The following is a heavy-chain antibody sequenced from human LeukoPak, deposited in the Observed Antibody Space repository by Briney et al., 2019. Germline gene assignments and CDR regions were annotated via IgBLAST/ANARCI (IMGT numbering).Heavy chain of an antibody. V-gene: IGHV4-39*07. D-gene: IGHD6-13*01. CDR1: GGSISSGDYY. CDR3: VRESIAAPGGGWFDP. J-gene: IGHJ5*02. CDR2: IYHSGNI. Sequence: SETLSLTCTVSGGSISSGDYYWSWIRQPPGKGLEWIGNIYHSGNIYYNPSLKSRITISVDKSKSQFSLNLRSVTAADTAVYYCVRESIAAPGGGWFDPWGQGTLVTVSS.